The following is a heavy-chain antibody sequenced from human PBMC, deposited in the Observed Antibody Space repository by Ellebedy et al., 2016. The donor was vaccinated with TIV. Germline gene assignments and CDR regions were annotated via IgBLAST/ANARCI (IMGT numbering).Heavy chain of an antibody. J-gene: IGHJ4*02. CDR1: GGSMSSNY. Sequence: MPSETLSLTCSASGGSMSSNYWSWIRQPPGKGLEWIGFVYYSGSTNYNPSLGSRVTISVDTSKNQFSLNVSSVTAADTAVYYCAGGSGRPDYWGQGTLVTVSS. V-gene: IGHV4-59*01. D-gene: IGHD3-10*01. CDR2: VYYSGST. CDR3: AGGSGRPDY.